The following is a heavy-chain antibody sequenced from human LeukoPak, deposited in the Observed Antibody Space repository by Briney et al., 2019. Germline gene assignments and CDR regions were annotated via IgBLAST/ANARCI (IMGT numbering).Heavy chain of an antibody. Sequence: PGGSLRPSCAASGFTFSSYSMNWVRQAPGKGLEWVSSISSSSSYIYYADSVKGRFTISRDNAKNSLYLQMNSLRAEDTAVYYCARDGDIVVVPAAIPNWFDPWGQGTLVTVSS. D-gene: IGHD2-2*02. CDR1: GFTFSSYS. J-gene: IGHJ5*02. CDR2: ISSSSSYI. CDR3: ARDGDIVVVPAAIPNWFDP. V-gene: IGHV3-21*01.